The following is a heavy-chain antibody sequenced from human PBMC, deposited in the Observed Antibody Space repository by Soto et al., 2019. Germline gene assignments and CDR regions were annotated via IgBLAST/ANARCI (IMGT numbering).Heavy chain of an antibody. CDR1: GGSFSPYY. J-gene: IGHJ4*02. D-gene: IGHD4-17*01. CDR2: INYSGIT. V-gene: IGHV4-34*01. Sequence: SSETLSLTCAVYGGSFSPYYWSWIRQTPGKGLKWIAEINYSGITNFNPSLKSRITMSVDTSKSQISKKLNSMTAADTAMYYCARRDGDYLGVGYFDFWGQGSMVT. CDR3: ARRDGDYLGVGYFDF.